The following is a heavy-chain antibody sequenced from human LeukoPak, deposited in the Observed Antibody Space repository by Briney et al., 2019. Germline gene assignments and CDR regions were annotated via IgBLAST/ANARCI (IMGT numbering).Heavy chain of an antibody. CDR1: GFTFSSYA. CDR3: AKDVGITMVRGVVSPNAFDI. J-gene: IGHJ3*02. Sequence: GGXLRLSCAASGFTFSSYAMSWVRQAPGKGLEWVSAISGSGGSTYYADSVKGGFTISRDNSKNTLYLQMNSLRAEDTAVYYCAKDVGITMVRGVVSPNAFDIWGQGTMVTVSS. D-gene: IGHD3-10*01. CDR2: ISGSGGST. V-gene: IGHV3-23*01.